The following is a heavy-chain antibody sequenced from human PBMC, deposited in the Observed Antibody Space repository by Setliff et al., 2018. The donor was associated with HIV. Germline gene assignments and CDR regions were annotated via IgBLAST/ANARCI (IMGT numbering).Heavy chain of an antibody. CDR2: IYHSGIT. D-gene: IGHD3-10*01. V-gene: IGHV4-38-2*01. CDR3: ARTDVLLWFGELPLGAFDI. Sequence: LSLTCAVSGYSISSGYYWGWIRQPPGKGLERIGSIYHSGITFYNPSLKSRVTISVDTSRNQFSLRLSSVTAADTAVYYCARTDVLLWFGELPLGAFDIWGQGTMVT. J-gene: IGHJ3*02. CDR1: GYSISSGYY.